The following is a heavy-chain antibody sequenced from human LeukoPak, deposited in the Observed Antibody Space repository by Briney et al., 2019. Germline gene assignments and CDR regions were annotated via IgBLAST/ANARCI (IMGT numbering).Heavy chain of an antibody. D-gene: IGHD6-19*01. J-gene: IGHJ4*02. CDR1: GYTFTSYD. Sequence: ASVKVSCKASGYTFTSYDINWVRQATGQGLEWMGWMNPNSGNTGYAQKSQGRVTMTRNTSISTAYMELSSLRSEDTAVYYCARFSSGWYYYFDYWGQGTLVTVSS. CDR2: MNPNSGNT. V-gene: IGHV1-8*01. CDR3: ARFSSGWYYYFDY.